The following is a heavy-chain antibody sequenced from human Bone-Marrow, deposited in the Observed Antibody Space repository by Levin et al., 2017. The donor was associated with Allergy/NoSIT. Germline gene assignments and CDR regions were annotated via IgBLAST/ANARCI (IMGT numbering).Heavy chain of an antibody. D-gene: IGHD3-22*01. Sequence: ASVKVSCKASGYSFTYYGISWVRQAPGQGLEWMGWISAYNGNTNYSQKFQGRITLTTDTSTSTAYMELRRMRSDDTAMYYCAREGVTYKYDTSGRNDVFDIWGQGTRVTVSA. CDR3: AREGVTYKYDTSGRNDVFDI. J-gene: IGHJ3*02. V-gene: IGHV1-18*01. CDR2: ISAYNGNT. CDR1: GYSFTYYG.